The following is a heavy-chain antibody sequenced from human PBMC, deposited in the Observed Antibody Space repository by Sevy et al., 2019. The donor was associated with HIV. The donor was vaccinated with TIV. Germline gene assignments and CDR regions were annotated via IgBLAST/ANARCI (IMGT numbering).Heavy chain of an antibody. CDR2: ISTDGNIK. CDR3: ASHYYDSTGYYYPLDY. CDR1: GFSFSNYA. J-gene: IGHJ4*02. D-gene: IGHD3-22*01. Sequence: GGSLRLSCTASGFSFSNYAMYWVRQAPGEGLEWVAVISTDGNIKDYADSVKGRFTISRDNFKNTLYLQMNSLRAEDSAVYYCASHYYDSTGYYYPLDYWGLGTLVTVS. V-gene: IGHV3-30*04.